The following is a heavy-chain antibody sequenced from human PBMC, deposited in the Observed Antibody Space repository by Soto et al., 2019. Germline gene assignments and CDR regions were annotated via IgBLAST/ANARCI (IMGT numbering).Heavy chain of an antibody. CDR3: ARDRRAVAGTLRFYYYYYMDV. Sequence: GGSLRLSCAASGFTFSSYWMSWVRQAPGKGLEWVANIKQDGSEKYYVDSVKGRFTISRDNAKNSLYLQMNSLRAEDTAVYYCARDRRAVAGTLRFYYYYYMDVWGKGTTVTVSS. D-gene: IGHD6-19*01. V-gene: IGHV3-7*01. CDR2: IKQDGSEK. J-gene: IGHJ6*03. CDR1: GFTFSSYW.